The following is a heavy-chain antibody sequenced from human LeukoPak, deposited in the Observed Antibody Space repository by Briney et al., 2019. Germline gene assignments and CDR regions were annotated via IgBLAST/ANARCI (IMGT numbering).Heavy chain of an antibody. D-gene: IGHD1-26*01. Sequence: SETLSLTCTVSGGSISSGSYYWSRIRQPAGKGLEWIGRIYTSGSTNYNPSLKSRVTISVDTSKNQFSLKLSSVTAADTAVYYCARAQFSGSQGAFDIWGQGTMVTVSS. CDR3: ARAQFSGSQGAFDI. CDR1: GGSISSGSYY. V-gene: IGHV4-61*02. CDR2: IYTSGST. J-gene: IGHJ3*02.